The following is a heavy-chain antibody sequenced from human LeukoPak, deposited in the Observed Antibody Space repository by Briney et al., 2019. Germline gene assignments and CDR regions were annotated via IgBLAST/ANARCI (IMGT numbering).Heavy chain of an antibody. Sequence: PGRSLRLSCAASGFDFSYYVWHWVRQAPGKGLEWVALISYDGSNQYYADSVKGRFTISRDNSKNTVFLQMNSLRPEDTAVYYCAKDKYYYGSGGDLDHWGQGTLVTVSS. CDR3: AKDKYYYGSGGDLDH. J-gene: IGHJ4*02. CDR2: ISYDGSNQ. V-gene: IGHV3-30*18. D-gene: IGHD3-10*01. CDR1: GFDFSYYV.